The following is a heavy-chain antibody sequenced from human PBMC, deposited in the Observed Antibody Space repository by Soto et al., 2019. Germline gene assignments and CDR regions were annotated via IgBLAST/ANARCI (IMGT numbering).Heavy chain of an antibody. D-gene: IGHD6-19*01. V-gene: IGHV5-10-1*01. CDR2: IDPSDSYT. CDR1: GYSFTSYW. J-gene: IGHJ6*02. CDR3: ASGVAGDYYYCGMDV. Sequence: PGESLKISCKGSGYSFTSYWISWVRQMPGKGLEWTGRIDPSDSYTNYSPSFQGHVTISADKSISTAYLQWSSLKASDTAMYYCASGVAGDYYYCGMDVWGQGTTVTVSS.